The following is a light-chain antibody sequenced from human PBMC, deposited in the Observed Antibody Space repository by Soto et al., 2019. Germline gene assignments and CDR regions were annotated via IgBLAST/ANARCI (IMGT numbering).Light chain of an antibody. CDR3: AAWDDSLNGAL. J-gene: IGLJ2*01. V-gene: IGLV1-44*01. Sequence: QSVLTQAPSVSGTPGQRVTISCSGSDSNIGSNTLNWYQQFPGTTPKLLIHNDDQRPSGVPDRFSGSKSGTSGSLAISGLQSEDEADYYCAAWDDSLNGALFGGGTKLNVL. CDR2: NDD. CDR1: DSNIGSNT.